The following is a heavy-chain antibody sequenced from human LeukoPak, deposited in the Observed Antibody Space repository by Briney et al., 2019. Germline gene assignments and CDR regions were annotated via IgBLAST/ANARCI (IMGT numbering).Heavy chain of an antibody. CDR3: AKGGLSRAGLDF. CDR1: GFTFSSYA. V-gene: IGHV3-23*01. Sequence: GGSLRLSCAASGFTFSSYAMTWVRQAPGKGLEWVSSISGSDYSTYYADSVKGRFTISRDNSKNTLYVQVNSLRAEDTAVYYCAKGGLSRAGLDFWGQGTLVTVSS. J-gene: IGHJ4*02. CDR2: ISGSDYST. D-gene: IGHD5/OR15-5a*01.